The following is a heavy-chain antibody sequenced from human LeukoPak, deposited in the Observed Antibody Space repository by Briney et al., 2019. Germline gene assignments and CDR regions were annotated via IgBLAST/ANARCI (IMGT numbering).Heavy chain of an antibody. V-gene: IGHV3-23*01. Sequence: GGTLRLSCAATGLTFSSYGMSWVRQAPGKGLEWVSAISGSGGRTYYADSVKGRFTVSRDNSKNTLYLQMNSLRAEDTAVYYCAKDRVGATLYFDCWGQGTLVTVSS. J-gene: IGHJ4*02. CDR3: AKDRVGATLYFDC. CDR2: ISGSGGRT. CDR1: GLTFSSYG. D-gene: IGHD1-26*01.